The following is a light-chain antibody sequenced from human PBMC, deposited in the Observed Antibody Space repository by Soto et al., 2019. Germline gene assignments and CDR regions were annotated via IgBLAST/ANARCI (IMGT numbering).Light chain of an antibody. CDR2: GNS. CDR1: SSNIGAGYD. CDR3: QSYDSSLSNV. J-gene: IGLJ1*01. Sequence: QAVVTQPPSVSGAPGQRVTISCTGSSSNIGAGYDVHWYQQLPGTAPKLLIYGNSNRPSGVPDRFSGSKSGTSASLAITGLQAEDEADYYCQSYDSSLSNVFGTGTKVNVL. V-gene: IGLV1-40*01.